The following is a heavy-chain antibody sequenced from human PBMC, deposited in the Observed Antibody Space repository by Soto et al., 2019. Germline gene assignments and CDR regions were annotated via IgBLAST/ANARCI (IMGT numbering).Heavy chain of an antibody. CDR2: ITDTGGDA. D-gene: IGHD3-10*01. CDR1: GLTFGSRA. CDR3: ARGSTDSYPGSRIFDF. J-gene: IGHJ4*02. Sequence: GGSLRLSCVASGLTFGSRAMSWVRQAPGEGLQWVSTITDTGGDAKYADSVRGRFVISRDNSKKTLYLQMTSLTAEDSAMYFCARGSTDSYPGSRIFDFWGLGTTVTVSS. V-gene: IGHV3-23*01.